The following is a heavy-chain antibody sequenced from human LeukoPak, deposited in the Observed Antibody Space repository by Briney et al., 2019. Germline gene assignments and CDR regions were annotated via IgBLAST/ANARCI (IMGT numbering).Heavy chain of an antibody. Sequence: PGGSLRLSCAASGFTFSNAWMSWVRQAPGKGLEWVGRIKSNIDGGTTDYAAPVKGRFTISRDDSKNTLYLQMNGLKTEDTAVYYCSSYKGDVWGKGTTVTVSS. D-gene: IGHD3-10*01. CDR2: IKSNIDGGTT. CDR1: GFTFSNAW. J-gene: IGHJ6*04. CDR3: SSYKGDV. V-gene: IGHV3-15*01.